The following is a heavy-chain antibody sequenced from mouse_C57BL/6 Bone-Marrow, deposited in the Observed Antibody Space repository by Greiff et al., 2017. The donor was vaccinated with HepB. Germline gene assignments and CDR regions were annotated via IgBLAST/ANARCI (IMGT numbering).Heavy chain of an antibody. J-gene: IGHJ4*01. CDR2: IYPRSGNT. D-gene: IGHD1-1*01. CDR1: GYTFTSYG. Sequence: VQLQQSGAELARPGASVKLSCKASGYTFTSYGISWVKQRTGQGLEWIGEIYPRSGNTYYNEKFKGKATLTADKSSSTAYMELRSLTSEDSAVYFCARGGSTDGSNYAMDYWGQGTSVTVSS. CDR3: ARGGSTDGSNYAMDY. V-gene: IGHV1-81*01.